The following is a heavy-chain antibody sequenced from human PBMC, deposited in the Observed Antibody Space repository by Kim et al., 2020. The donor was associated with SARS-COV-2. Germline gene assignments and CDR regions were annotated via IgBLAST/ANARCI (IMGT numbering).Heavy chain of an antibody. CDR1: GFTFSSYA. Sequence: GGSLRLSCAASGFTFSSYAMSWVRQAPGKGLEWVSAISGSGGSTYYADSVKGRFTISRDNSKNTLYLQMNSLRAEDTAIYYCAKYPYGVVGAPGAFDIWGQGTMVTVSS. CDR2: ISGSGGST. J-gene: IGHJ3*02. D-gene: IGHD1-26*01. V-gene: IGHV3-23*01. CDR3: AKYPYGVVGAPGAFDI.